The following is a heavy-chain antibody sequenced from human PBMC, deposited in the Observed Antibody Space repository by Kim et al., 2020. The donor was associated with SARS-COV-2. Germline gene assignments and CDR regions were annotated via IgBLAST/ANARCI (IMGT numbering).Heavy chain of an antibody. J-gene: IGHJ5*02. CDR2: IIPIFGTA. V-gene: IGHV1-69*13. CDR1: GGTFSSYA. Sequence: ASVKVSCKASGGTFSSYAISWVRQAPGQGLEWMGGIIPIFGTANYAQKFQGRVTITADESTSTAYMELSSLRSEDTAVYYCARELLTTIFGVVMEYWFDPWGQGTLVTVSS. D-gene: IGHD3-3*01. CDR3: ARELLTTIFGVVMEYWFDP.